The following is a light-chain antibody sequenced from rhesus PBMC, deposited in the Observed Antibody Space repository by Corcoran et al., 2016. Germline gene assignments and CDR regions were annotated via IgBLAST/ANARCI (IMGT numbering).Light chain of an antibody. Sequence: DIQMTQSPSSLSVSVGDRVTITCRASQGSTNDLAWYQQKPEETPKLLLYEASSLQSGIPSRFSGSGSGTDYTLTLRSLPPEDVATYYCLQDSTIPWTFGQGTKGEIK. CDR2: EAS. CDR1: QGSTND. J-gene: IGKJ1*01. CDR3: LQDSTIPWT. V-gene: IGKV1-80*01.